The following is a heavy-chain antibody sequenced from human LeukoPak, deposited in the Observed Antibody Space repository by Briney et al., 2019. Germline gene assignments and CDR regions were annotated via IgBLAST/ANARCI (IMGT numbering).Heavy chain of an antibody. CDR2: IKSKTAGGTT. D-gene: IGHD4-17*01. J-gene: IGHJ4*02. CDR1: GFIFSNAW. Sequence: GGSLRLSCAASGFIFSNAWMSWVRQAPGKGLEWVGRIKSKTAGGTTDYAAPVKGRFTISRDDSKNTLYLQMSSLKTEDTALYYCTTDGPASAAYGGYPFDYWAREPWSPSPQ. V-gene: IGHV3-15*01. CDR3: TTDGPASAAYGGYPFDY.